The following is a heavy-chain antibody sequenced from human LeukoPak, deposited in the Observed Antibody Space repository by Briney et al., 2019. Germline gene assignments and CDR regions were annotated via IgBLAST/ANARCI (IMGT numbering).Heavy chain of an antibody. CDR1: GFTFSSYG. CDR2: ISGSGST. D-gene: IGHD3-10*01. CDR3: AKDNYGQSDY. Sequence: GGTLRLSCAASGFTFSSYGMSWVRQAPGKGLEWVSAISGSGSTYYADSVKGRFTISRDNSKNTLYLQMNSLRAEDTAVYYCAKDNYGQSDYWGQGTLVTVSS. J-gene: IGHJ4*02. V-gene: IGHV3-23*01.